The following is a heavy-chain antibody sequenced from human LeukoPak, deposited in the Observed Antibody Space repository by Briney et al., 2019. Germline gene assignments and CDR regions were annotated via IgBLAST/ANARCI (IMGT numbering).Heavy chain of an antibody. J-gene: IGHJ4*02. D-gene: IGHD3-10*01. V-gene: IGHV4-59*02. Sequence: SETLSLTYSVSGDSVTSHGGSWVRQPPGKGLEWIGYAYASGVHSDNCNPSLKSRVTISIDTSRNQFSLRLNSVTAADTAFYYCARDNRGSLDFWGQGTLVTVSS. CDR2: AYASGVHSD. CDR1: GDSVTSHG. CDR3: ARDNRGSLDF.